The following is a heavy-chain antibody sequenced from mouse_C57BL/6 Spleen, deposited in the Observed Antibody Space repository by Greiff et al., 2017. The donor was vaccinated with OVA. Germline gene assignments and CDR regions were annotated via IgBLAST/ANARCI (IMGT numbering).Heavy chain of an antibody. Sequence: QVQLQQPGAELVKPGASVKLSCKASGYTFTSYWMQWVKQRPGQGLEWIGEIDPSDSYTNYNQKFKGKATLTVDTSSSTAYMQLSSLTSEDSAVYYCAGLRREFAYWGQGTLVTVSA. CDR3: AGLRREFAY. CDR2: IDPSDSYT. V-gene: IGHV1-50*01. J-gene: IGHJ3*01. CDR1: GYTFTSYW. D-gene: IGHD2-12*01.